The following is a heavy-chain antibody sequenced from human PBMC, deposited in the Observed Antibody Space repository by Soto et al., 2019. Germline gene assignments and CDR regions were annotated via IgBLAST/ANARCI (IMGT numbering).Heavy chain of an antibody. Sequence: ASVKVSCKASGGTLSSYAISWVRQAPGQGLEWMGGIIPIYGTTNYAQKLQGRVTMTTDTSTSTAYMELRSLRSDDTAVYYCARDRFRTIFGVVISPDYFDYWGQGTLVTVSS. V-gene: IGHV1-69*05. CDR1: GGTLSSYA. D-gene: IGHD3-3*01. CDR3: ARDRFRTIFGVVISPDYFDY. CDR2: IIPIYGTT. J-gene: IGHJ4*02.